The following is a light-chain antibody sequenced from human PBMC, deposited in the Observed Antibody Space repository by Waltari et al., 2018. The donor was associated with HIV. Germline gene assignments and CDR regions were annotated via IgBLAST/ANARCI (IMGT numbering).Light chain of an antibody. CDR3: QHYDDSPPIT. J-gene: IGKJ3*01. CDR1: QNIGSDS. V-gene: IGKV3-20*01. CDR2: NAS. Sequence: EIVLTQSPGTLSLSPGERAALSCKASQNIGSDSLAWYQQTFGQSPSLLIYNASTRATDIPDTFRGSGSGTDFTLTISRLQPADFAVDFCQHYDDSPPITFGPGT.